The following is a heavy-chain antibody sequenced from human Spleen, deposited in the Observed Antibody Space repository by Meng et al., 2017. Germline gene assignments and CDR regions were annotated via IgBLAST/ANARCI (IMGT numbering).Heavy chain of an antibody. J-gene: IGHJ5*02. CDR1: GYTFTGYY. Sequence: ASVKVSCKASGYTFTGYYIHWVRQAPGQGLEWMGWINPNSGGTKYAQKFQGRVTMTRDTSISTAYMELSSLRSDDTAVYYCARDWGGSSNWYDHWGQGTLVT. CDR3: ARDWGGSSNWYDH. V-gene: IGHV1-2*02. CDR2: INPNSGGT. D-gene: IGHD3-16*01.